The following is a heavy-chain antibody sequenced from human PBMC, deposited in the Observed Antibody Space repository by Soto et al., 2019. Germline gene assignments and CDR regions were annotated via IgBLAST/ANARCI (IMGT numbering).Heavy chain of an antibody. Sequence: QVQLVESGGGVVQPGRSLRLSCAASGFTLSRYGMHWVRQAPGKGLEWVAVISFEGNTQYYADSVKGRFTISRDNSKDTLSLQIHRLRPEDTALYYCARGAEHQLLSRDYFYGMDVWGQGTTVSVSS. CDR2: ISFEGNTQ. CDR3: ARGAEHQLLSRDYFYGMDV. CDR1: GFTLSRYG. D-gene: IGHD1-1*01. V-gene: IGHV3-30*05. J-gene: IGHJ6*02.